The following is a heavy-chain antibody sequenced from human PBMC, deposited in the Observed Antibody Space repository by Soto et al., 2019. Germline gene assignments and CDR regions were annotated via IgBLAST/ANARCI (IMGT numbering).Heavy chain of an antibody. J-gene: IGHJ4*02. CDR1: GGSFIGYY. CDR2: INHSGST. Sequence: QVQLQQWGAGLLKPSETLSLTCAVYGGSFIGYYWSWIRQPPGKGLEWIGEINHSGSTNYNPSLKSRVTISVDTSKNQFSLKLSSVTAADTAVYYCARGRLGIRPNYFDYWGQGTLVTVSS. V-gene: IGHV4-34*01. D-gene: IGHD7-27*01. CDR3: ARGRLGIRPNYFDY.